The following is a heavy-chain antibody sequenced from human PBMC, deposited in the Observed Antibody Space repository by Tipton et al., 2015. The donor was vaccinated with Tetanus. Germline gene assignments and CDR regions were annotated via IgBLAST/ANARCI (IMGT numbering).Heavy chain of an antibody. Sequence: LSCAASGFTFSTFVMAWVRQAPGKGLEWVSTIIAGGGTTHYADSVKGRFTISRDNSKNALYLQMNSLRAEDTAVYYCAKLGAVTTPAYWGQGTLVTVSS. D-gene: IGHD4-17*01. J-gene: IGHJ4*02. CDR1: GFTFSTFV. CDR2: IIAGGGTT. V-gene: IGHV3-23*01. CDR3: AKLGAVTTPAY.